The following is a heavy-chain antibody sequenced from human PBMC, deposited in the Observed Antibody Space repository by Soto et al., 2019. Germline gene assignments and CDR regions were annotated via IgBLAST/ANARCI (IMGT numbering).Heavy chain of an antibody. CDR2: IIPIFGTA. CDR1: GGTFSSYA. V-gene: IGHV1-69*12. D-gene: IGHD3-16*01. CDR3: AGGRNTLPLNWFDP. J-gene: IGHJ5*02. Sequence: QVQLVQSGAEVKKPGSSVKVSCKASGGTFSSYAISWVRQAPGQGLEWMGGIIPIFGTANYAQKFQGRVKTTADESTHTAYMELSSLRSEDTAGYYCAGGRNTLPLNWFDPWGQGTLVTVSS.